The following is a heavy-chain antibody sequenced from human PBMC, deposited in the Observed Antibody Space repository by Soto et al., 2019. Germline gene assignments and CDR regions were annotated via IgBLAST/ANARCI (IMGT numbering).Heavy chain of an antibody. Sequence: EVKVLESGGGLVQPGGSLRLSCAASGFTFSSYDMNWVRQAPGKGLEWVSGVSASGSITSYADSAKGRFTISRDNAKNTVFLQMTGLRAEDTAVYFCAKGDCSGGRCYRGFDYWGQGTLVTVSS. CDR1: GFTFSSYD. J-gene: IGHJ4*02. D-gene: IGHD2-15*01. CDR3: AKGDCSGGRCYRGFDY. CDR2: VSASGSIT. V-gene: IGHV3-23*01.